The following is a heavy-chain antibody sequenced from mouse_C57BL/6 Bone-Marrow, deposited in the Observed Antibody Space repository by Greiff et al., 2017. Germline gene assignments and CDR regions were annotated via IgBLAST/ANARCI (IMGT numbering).Heavy chain of an antibody. D-gene: IGHD1-1*01. CDR2: INPYNGGT. V-gene: IGHV1-19*01. J-gene: IGHJ2*01. Sequence: EVQLKQSGPVLVKPGASVKLSCKASGYTFTDYYMNWVKQSPGKSLEWIGVINPYNGGTSYNQKFKGKATLTVDKSSSTAYMELNSLTSEDSAVYYCARNYYGRDYCVYWGPGTTLTVSS. CDR3: ARNYYGRDYCVY. CDR1: GYTFTDYY.